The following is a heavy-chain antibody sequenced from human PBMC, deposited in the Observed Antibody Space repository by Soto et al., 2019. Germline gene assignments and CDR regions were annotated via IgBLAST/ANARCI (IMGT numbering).Heavy chain of an antibody. CDR2: INPNSGGT. V-gene: IGHV1-2*04. D-gene: IGHD4-17*01. Sequence: ASVKVSCKASGYTFTGYYMHWVRQALGQGLEWMGWINPNSGGTNYAQKFQGWVTMTRDTSISTAYMELSRLRSDDTAVYYCAILYGDARAGVFDYWGQGTLVTVSS. J-gene: IGHJ4*02. CDR3: AILYGDARAGVFDY. CDR1: GYTFTGYY.